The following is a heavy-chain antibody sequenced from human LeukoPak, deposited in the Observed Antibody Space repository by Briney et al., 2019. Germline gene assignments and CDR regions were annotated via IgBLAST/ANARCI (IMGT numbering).Heavy chain of an antibody. CDR1: GFTFSSYA. D-gene: IGHD3-10*01. CDR3: AKHGSGSYAIYYFDY. Sequence: QPGGSLRLSCAAPGFTFSSYAMSWVRQAPGKGLEWVSGISGSGGSTYYADSVRGRFTISRDNSKNTLYLQMNSLSAEDTAVYYCAKHGSGSYAIYYFDYWGQGTLVTVSS. V-gene: IGHV3-23*01. CDR2: ISGSGGST. J-gene: IGHJ4*02.